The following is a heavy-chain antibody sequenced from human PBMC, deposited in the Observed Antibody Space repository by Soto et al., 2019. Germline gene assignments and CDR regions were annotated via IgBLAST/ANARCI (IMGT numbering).Heavy chain of an antibody. D-gene: IGHD1-26*01. Sequence: QVQLVQSGAEVKKPGASVRVSCKASGYSFTSFDINWVRQASGQGLEWVGWMNPNTGDTVFVQNFQGRASMTRNTSLSSAFMVVSGLKVEDTAVYYCARGRGGATSGRLDYWGQGTPVIVSS. V-gene: IGHV1-8*01. CDR3: ARGRGGATSGRLDY. CDR1: GYSFTSFD. J-gene: IGHJ4*02. CDR2: MNPNTGDT.